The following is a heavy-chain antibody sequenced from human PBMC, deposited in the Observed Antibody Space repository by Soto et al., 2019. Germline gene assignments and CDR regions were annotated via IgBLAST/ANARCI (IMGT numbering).Heavy chain of an antibody. J-gene: IGHJ4*02. CDR1: GFTFSNHA. CDR3: AKDRTAAARNFDY. Sequence: PXESLRLSCAVSGFTFSNHAMSWVRQAPGKGLEWVSAISTAVGATYYADSVKGRFTISRDDSNNTLFLQMNSLRAEDTAVYYCAKDRTAAARNFDYWGQGTLVTVS. V-gene: IGHV3-23*01. D-gene: IGHD6-13*01. CDR2: ISTAVGAT.